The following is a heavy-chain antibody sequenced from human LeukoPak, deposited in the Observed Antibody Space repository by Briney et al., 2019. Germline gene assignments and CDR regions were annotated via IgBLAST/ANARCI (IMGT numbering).Heavy chain of an antibody. CDR3: ASGSRTREKYYYYYYYMDV. V-gene: IGHV4-59*12. CDR1: GGSISSYY. Sequence: SETLSLTCTVSGGSISSYYWSWVRQPPGKGLEWIGYIYYSGSINYKPSLKSRVTISVDKSKNQFSLKLTSVTAADTAVYYCASGSRTREKYYYYYYYMDVWGKGTTVTVSS. D-gene: IGHD1-26*01. CDR2: IYYSGSI. J-gene: IGHJ6*03.